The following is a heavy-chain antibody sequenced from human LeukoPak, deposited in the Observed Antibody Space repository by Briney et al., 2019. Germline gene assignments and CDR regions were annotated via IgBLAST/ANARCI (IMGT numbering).Heavy chain of an antibody. V-gene: IGHV3-23*01. CDR2: ISIGGDYT. D-gene: IGHD1-14*01. Sequence: PGGSLRLSCAASGFTFSGSAMSWVRQAPGKGLEWVSGISIGGDYTYYADSVKGRFTISRDNSKNTLSLQMSNLRAEDTAIYYCAKLRSATITADFDHWGQGTLVTVSS. J-gene: IGHJ4*02. CDR1: GFTFSGSA. CDR3: AKLRSATITADFDH.